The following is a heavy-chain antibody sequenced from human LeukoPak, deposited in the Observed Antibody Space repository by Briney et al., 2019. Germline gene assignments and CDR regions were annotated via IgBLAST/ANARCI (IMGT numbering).Heavy chain of an antibody. J-gene: IGHJ4*02. CDR2: INHSGST. V-gene: IGHV4-34*01. CDR1: GGSFSGYY. D-gene: IGHD2-15*01. CDR3: ARGHFGGRSGGSCYRY. Sequence: KPSETLSLTCAVYGGSFSGYYWSWIRQPPGKGLEWIGEINHSGSTNYNPPLKSRVTISVDTSKNQFSLKLRPVTAADTAVYYCARGHFGGRSGGSCYRYWGQGTLVTVSS.